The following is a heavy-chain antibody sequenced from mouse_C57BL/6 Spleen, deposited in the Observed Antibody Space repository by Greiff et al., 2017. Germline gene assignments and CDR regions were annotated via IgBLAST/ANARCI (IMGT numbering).Heavy chain of an antibody. V-gene: IGHV1-61*01. J-gene: IGHJ2*01. CDR1: GYTFTSYW. D-gene: IGHD1-3*01. CDR3: ARSGEPYYFDY. CDR2: IYPSDSET. Sequence: QVQLKQPGAELVRPGSSVKLSCKASGYTFTSYWLDWVKQRPGQGLEWIGNIYPSDSETHYNQKFKDKATLTVDKSSSTAYMQLSSLTSEDSAVYYCARSGEPYYFDYWGQGTTLTVSS.